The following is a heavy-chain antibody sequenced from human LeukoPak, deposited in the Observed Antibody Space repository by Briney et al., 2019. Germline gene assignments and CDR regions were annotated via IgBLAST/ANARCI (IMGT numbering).Heavy chain of an antibody. CDR2: INHSGST. CDR1: GGSFSGYY. CDR3: ARGSGGYCTTTSCRPWGYYYYGMDV. D-gene: IGHD2-2*01. Sequence: SETLSLTCAVYGGSFSGYYWNWIRQPPGKGLEWIGEINHSGSTNYNPSLKSRVTISVDTSKNQFSLKLSSVTAADTAVYYCARGSGGYCTTTSCRPWGYYYYGMDVWGQGTTVTVSS. J-gene: IGHJ6*02. V-gene: IGHV4-34*01.